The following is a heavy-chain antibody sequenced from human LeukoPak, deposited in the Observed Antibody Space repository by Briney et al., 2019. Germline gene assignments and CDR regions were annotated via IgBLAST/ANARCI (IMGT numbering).Heavy chain of an antibody. CDR3: AKDLYDSSGSRYDY. J-gene: IGHJ4*02. CDR2: ISYDGSNK. D-gene: IGHD3-22*01. Sequence: GGSLRLSCAASGFTFSSYAMHWVRQAPGKGLEWVAVISYDGSNKYYADSVKGRFTISRDNSKNTLFLQMNSLRAEDTAVYYCAKDLYDSSGSRYDYWGQGTLVTVSS. CDR1: GFTFSSYA. V-gene: IGHV3-30-3*02.